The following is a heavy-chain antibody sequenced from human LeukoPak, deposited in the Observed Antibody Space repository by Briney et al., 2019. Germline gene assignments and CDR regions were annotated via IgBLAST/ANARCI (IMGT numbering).Heavy chain of an antibody. CDR1: GFPFSSYA. V-gene: IGHV3-64D*09. CDR2: ISDSGGST. D-gene: IGHD3-16*02. Sequence: PGGSLRLSCSASGFPFSSYAMHWVRQVPGKGLEYVSAISDSGGSTYYADSVKGRFTISRDNSKNTLYLQMSSLRAEDTAVYFCARAPRGLSAPFDYWGQGTLVTVSS. CDR3: ARAPRGLSAPFDY. J-gene: IGHJ4*02.